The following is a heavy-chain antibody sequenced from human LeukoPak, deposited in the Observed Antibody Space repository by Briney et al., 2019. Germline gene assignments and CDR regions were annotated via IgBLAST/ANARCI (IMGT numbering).Heavy chain of an antibody. V-gene: IGHV3-11*01. J-gene: IGHJ6*02. CDR2: ISSSGSTI. Sequence: GGSLRLSCAASGFTFSDYYMSWIRQAPGKGLEWVSYISSSGSTIYYADSVKGRFTISRDNAKNSLYLQMNSLRAEDTALYYCAKDSAARVSYGMDVWGQGTTVTVSS. D-gene: IGHD1-26*01. CDR1: GFTFSDYY. CDR3: AKDSAARVSYGMDV.